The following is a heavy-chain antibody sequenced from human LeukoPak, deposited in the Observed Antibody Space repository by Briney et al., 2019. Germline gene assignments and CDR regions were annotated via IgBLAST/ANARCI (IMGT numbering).Heavy chain of an antibody. J-gene: IGHJ3*02. CDR2: ISGSGGST. CDR1: GFTFSSYA. D-gene: IGHD3-10*01. CDR3: AKSSGSYYDAFDI. V-gene: IGHV3-23*01. Sequence: GSLRLSCAASGFTFSSYAMSRVRQAPGKGLEWVSAISGSGGSTYYADSVKGRFTISRDNSRNTLYLQMNSLRAEDMAVYYCAKSSGSYYDAFDIWGQGTMVTVSS.